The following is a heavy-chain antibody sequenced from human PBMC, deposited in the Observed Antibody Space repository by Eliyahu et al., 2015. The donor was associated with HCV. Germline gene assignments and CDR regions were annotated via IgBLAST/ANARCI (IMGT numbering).Heavy chain of an antibody. CDR3: ARDRTPITMVRGVINAFDY. J-gene: IGHJ4*02. D-gene: IGHD3-10*01. CDR1: GGTFSSYT. CDR2: IIPILGIA. Sequence: QVQLVQSGAEVKKPGSSVKVSCKASGGTFSSYTISWVRQAPGQGLEWMGRIIPILGIANYAQKFQGRVTITADKSTSTAYMELSSLRSEDTAVYYCARDRTPITMVRGVINAFDYWGQGTLVTVSS. V-gene: IGHV1-69*08.